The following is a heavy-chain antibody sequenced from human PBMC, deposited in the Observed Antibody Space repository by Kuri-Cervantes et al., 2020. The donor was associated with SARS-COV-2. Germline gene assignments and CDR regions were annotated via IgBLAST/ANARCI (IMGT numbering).Heavy chain of an antibody. J-gene: IGHJ5*02. D-gene: IGHD4-17*01. CDR1: GFTFICYA. CDR3: ATAYYDYADYVPYH. CDR2: IRGSGANK. Sequence: GESLKISCAASGFTFICYAVTWVRQAPGQGLEWVSGIRGSGANKYYADSVKGRFTISREKYKNKLFLQMNSLRAEDTAVYYCATAYYDYADYVPYHWGQGTLVTVSS. V-gene: IGHV3-23*01.